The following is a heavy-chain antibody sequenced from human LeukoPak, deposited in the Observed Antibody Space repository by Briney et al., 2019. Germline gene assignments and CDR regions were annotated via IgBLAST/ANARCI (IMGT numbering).Heavy chain of an antibody. D-gene: IGHD6-25*01. CDR3: ARQDKRLRDY. Sequence: PSETLSLTCTVSGGSISSYYWSWIRQPPGKGLEWIGSIYYSGSTYYNPSLKSRVTISVDTSKNQFSLKLSSVTAADTAVYYCARQDKRLRDYWGQGTLVTVSS. V-gene: IGHV4-59*05. J-gene: IGHJ4*02. CDR1: GGSISSYY. CDR2: IYYSGST.